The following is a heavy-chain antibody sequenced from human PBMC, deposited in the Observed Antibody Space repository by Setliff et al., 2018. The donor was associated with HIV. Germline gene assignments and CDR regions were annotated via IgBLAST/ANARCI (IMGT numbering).Heavy chain of an antibody. J-gene: IGHJ4*02. CDR1: GDSISSSGPGYY. D-gene: IGHD3-3*01. CDR2: VYYSRST. Sequence: ETLSLTCTVSGDSISSSGPGYYWGWVRQPPGGGLEWIGSVYYSRSTYYNPSLKSRVTISVDTSENQLSLRLTSMTAADTAVYYCARSQPDTIFGVVAFDCWGQGKMVTVSS. CDR3: ARSQPDTIFGVVAFDC. V-gene: IGHV4-39*01.